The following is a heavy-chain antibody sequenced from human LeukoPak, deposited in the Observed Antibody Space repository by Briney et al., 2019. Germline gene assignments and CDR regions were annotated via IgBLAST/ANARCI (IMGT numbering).Heavy chain of an antibody. CDR2: ISSSGITI. Sequence: GGSLRLSCAASDFTFSRHSRNWVGQAPGKGLEWVSYISSSGITIYYANSVRGRFTISRDNVKNSVDLQMDSLRAEDTAIYYCASRTGTTGYHYYMDVWGKGTTVTVSS. D-gene: IGHD1-7*01. V-gene: IGHV3-48*04. CDR3: ASRTGTTGYHYYMDV. J-gene: IGHJ6*03. CDR1: DFTFSRHS.